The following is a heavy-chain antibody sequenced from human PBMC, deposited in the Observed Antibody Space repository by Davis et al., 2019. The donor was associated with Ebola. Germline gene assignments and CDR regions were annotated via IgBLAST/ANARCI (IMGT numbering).Heavy chain of an antibody. J-gene: IGHJ5*02. V-gene: IGHV1-2*06. CDR2: VNPYSGGT. Sequence: AASVKVSCKASGYTFSGYYINWVRQAPGQGLEWMGRVNPYSGGTNYAQKFQARVTMTRDTSISTAYMELSRLRSDDTAVYYCARDGRGIAVPTNMKYWFDPWGQGTLVTVSS. CDR1: GYTFSGYY. CDR3: ARDGRGIAVPTNMKYWFDP. D-gene: IGHD6-19*01.